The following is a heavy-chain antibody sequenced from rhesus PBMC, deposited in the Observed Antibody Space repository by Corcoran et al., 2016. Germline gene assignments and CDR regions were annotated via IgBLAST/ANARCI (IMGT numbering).Heavy chain of an antibody. CDR3: ARGIQLQLPPFDY. J-gene: IGHJ4*01. V-gene: IGHV4-80*01. Sequence: QVQLQESGPGLGKPSETLSLTCAVSGASFCSYRWSWLRPPPGKGLEWLGEINCNSGSTNDNPSLKSRVTISKDASKNQFSLKLTSVTAADTAVYYCARGIQLQLPPFDYWGQGVLVTVSS. CDR2: INCNSGST. D-gene: IGHD5-12*01. CDR1: GASFCSYR.